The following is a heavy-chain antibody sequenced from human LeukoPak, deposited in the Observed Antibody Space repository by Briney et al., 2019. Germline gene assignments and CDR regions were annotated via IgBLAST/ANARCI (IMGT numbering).Heavy chain of an antibody. CDR2: IWYDGSNK. J-gene: IGHJ4*02. D-gene: IGHD6-6*01. V-gene: IGHV3-33*06. Sequence: GGSLRLSCAASGFTFSNYGMHWVRQAPGKGLEWVAVIWYDGSNKYYADSVKGRFTISRDNSKNTLYLQMNSLRGEDTAVYYCSKTYSTSSHYFDYWGQGTLVTVSS. CDR1: GFTFSNYG. CDR3: SKTYSTSSHYFDY.